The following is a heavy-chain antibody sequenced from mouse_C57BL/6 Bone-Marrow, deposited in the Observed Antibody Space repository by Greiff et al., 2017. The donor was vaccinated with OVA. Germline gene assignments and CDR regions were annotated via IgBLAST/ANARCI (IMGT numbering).Heavy chain of an antibody. D-gene: IGHD2-2*01. J-gene: IGHJ2*01. CDR2: IDPSDSET. Sequence: VQLKQPGAELVRPGSSVKLSCKASGYTFTSYWMHWVKQRPIQGLEWIGNIDPSDSETHYNQKFKDKATLTVDKSSSTAYMQLSSLTTEDSAVYYCARRGSTMVTIDDWGKGTTLTVSS. CDR3: ARRGSTMVTIDD. V-gene: IGHV1-52*01. CDR1: GYTFTSYW.